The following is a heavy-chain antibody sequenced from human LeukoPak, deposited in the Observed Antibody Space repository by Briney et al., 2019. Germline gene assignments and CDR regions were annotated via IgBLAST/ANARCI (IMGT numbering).Heavy chain of an antibody. D-gene: IGHD4-17*01. CDR3: AKDIDPTTVTIGMDV. Sequence: PGGSLRLSCAASGFTFSSYSMNWVRQAPGKGLEWVSGISWNSGSIGYADSVKGRFTISRDNAKNSLYLQMNSLRAEDTALYYCAKDIDPTTVTIGMDVWGQGTTVTVSS. J-gene: IGHJ6*02. CDR1: GFTFSSYS. CDR2: ISWNSGSI. V-gene: IGHV3-9*01.